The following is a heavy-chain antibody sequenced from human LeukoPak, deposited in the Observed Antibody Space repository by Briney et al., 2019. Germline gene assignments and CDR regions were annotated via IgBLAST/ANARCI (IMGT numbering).Heavy chain of an antibody. V-gene: IGHV1-2*02. J-gene: IGHJ4*02. CDR1: GYTFTGYY. Sequence: GASVKVSCKASGYTFTGYYMHWVRQAPGQGLEWMGWINPNSGGTNYAQKFQGRVTMTRDTSISTASMELSRLRSDDTAVYYCARNGYYDSSGYYYFDYWGQGTLVTVSS. D-gene: IGHD3-22*01. CDR2: INPNSGGT. CDR3: ARNGYYDSSGYYYFDY.